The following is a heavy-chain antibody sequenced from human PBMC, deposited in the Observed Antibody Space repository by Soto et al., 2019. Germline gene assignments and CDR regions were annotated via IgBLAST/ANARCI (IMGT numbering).Heavy chain of an antibody. CDR2: INVYNGNT. V-gene: IGHV1-18*01. J-gene: IGHJ5*02. D-gene: IGHD3-10*01. CDR3: ARGVGSGSYYNQYNWFDP. Sequence: QVQLVQSGGEVKKPGASVKVSCKASGYTFTNYGISWVRQAPGQGLEWMGWINVYNGNTKYAQKGQGRVTMTTDTATSTAHMELRSMRSDDTAVYYCARGVGSGSYYNQYNWFDPWGQGTLVTVSS. CDR1: GYTFTNYG.